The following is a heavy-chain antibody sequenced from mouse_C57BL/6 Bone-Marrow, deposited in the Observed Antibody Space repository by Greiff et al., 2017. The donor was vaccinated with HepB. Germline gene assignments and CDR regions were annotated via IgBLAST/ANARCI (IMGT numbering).Heavy chain of an antibody. D-gene: IGHD1-1*01. J-gene: IGHJ4*01. V-gene: IGHV1-82*01. Sequence: QVQLQQSGPELVKPGASVKISCKASGYAFSSSWMNWVKQRPGKGLEWIGQIYPGDGDTNYNGKFKGKATLTADKSSSTAYMQLSSLPSEDSAVYFCAREGYYFGSSYVAMDYWGQGTSVTVSS. CDR1: GYAFSSSW. CDR3: AREGYYFGSSYVAMDY. CDR2: IYPGDGDT.